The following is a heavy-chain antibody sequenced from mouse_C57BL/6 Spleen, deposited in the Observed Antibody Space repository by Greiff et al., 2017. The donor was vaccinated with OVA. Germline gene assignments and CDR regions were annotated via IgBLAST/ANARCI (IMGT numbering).Heavy chain of an antibody. CDR3: ASGLRRPAMDY. Sequence: QVQLQQPGAELVMPGASVKLSCKASGYTFTSYWMHWVKQRPGQGLEWIGEIDPSDSYTNYNQKFKGKSTFTVDKSSSTAYMQLSSLTSEDSAVYYCASGLRRPAMDYWVKEPQSPSPQ. CDR1: GYTFTSYW. V-gene: IGHV1-69*01. CDR2: IDPSDSYT. D-gene: IGHD2-2*01. J-gene: IGHJ4*01.